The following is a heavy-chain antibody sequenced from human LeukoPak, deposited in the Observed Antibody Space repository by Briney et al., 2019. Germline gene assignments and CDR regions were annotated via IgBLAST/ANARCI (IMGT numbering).Heavy chain of an antibody. CDR1: GHTFTSYY. Sequence: ASVKVSCKASGHTFTSYYMHWVRQAPGQGLEWMGIINPSGGSTTYAQKFQGRVTMTRDTSTSTVYVELSSLRSEDTAVYYCARAEAAFGGVIDPFDYWGQGNLVTVSS. CDR3: ARAEAAFGGVIDPFDY. J-gene: IGHJ4*02. CDR2: INPSGGST. V-gene: IGHV1-46*01. D-gene: IGHD3-16*02.